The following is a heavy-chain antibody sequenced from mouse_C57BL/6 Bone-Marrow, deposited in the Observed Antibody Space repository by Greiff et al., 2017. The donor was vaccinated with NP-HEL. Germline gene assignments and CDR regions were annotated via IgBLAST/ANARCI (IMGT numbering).Heavy chain of an antibody. CDR2: IHPNSGST. J-gene: IGHJ2*01. D-gene: IGHD2-2*01. Sequence: QVQLQQSGAELVKPGASVKLSCKASGYTFTSYWMHWVKQRPGQGLEWIGMIHPNSGSTNYNEKFKSKATLTVDKSSSTAYMQLSSLTSEDSAVYYCAKYGYDVGYFDYWGQGTTLTVSS. CDR1: GYTFTSYW. V-gene: IGHV1-64*01. CDR3: AKYGYDVGYFDY.